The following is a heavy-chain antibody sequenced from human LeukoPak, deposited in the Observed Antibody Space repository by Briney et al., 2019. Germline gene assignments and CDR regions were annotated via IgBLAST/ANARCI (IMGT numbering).Heavy chain of an antibody. D-gene: IGHD1-7*01. Sequence: GASVKVSCKASGYTFTSYGTSWVRQAPGQGLEWMGWISAYNGNTNYAQKLQGRVAMTTDTSTSTAYMELRSLRSDDTAVYYCARAPRITGTTHWFDPWGQGTLVTVSS. CDR1: GYTFTSYG. V-gene: IGHV1-18*01. CDR3: ARAPRITGTTHWFDP. CDR2: ISAYNGNT. J-gene: IGHJ5*02.